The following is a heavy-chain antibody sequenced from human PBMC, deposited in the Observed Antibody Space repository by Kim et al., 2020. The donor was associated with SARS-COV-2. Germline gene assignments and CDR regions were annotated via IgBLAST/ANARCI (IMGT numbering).Heavy chain of an antibody. J-gene: IGHJ3*02. V-gene: IGHV3-23*01. CDR1: GFTFSSYA. CDR2: ISGSGGST. Sequence: GGSLRLSCAASGFTFSSYAMSWVRQAPGKGLEWVSAISGSGGSTYYADSVKGRFTISRDNSKNTLYLQMNSLRAEDTAVYYCAKDHQFSLWFGELSPWGNAFDIWGQGTMVTVSS. CDR3: AKDHQFSLWFGELSPWGNAFDI. D-gene: IGHD3-10*01.